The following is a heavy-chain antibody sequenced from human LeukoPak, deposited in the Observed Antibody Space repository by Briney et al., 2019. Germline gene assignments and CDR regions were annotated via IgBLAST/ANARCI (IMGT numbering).Heavy chain of an antibody. J-gene: IGHJ6*03. D-gene: IGHD3-3*01. CDR3: ARNTILQYYHMDV. CDR1: GFTFSGYD. V-gene: IGHV3-30*16. CDR2: ISFDGSKK. Sequence: PGGSLRLSCAASGFTFSGYDTHWVPHSPGKGLEWGADISFDGSKKYYADPVKGRFTVSRDNSKNTLYLQVNSLRGEDTAVYYCARNTILQYYHMDVWGKGTTVTVSS.